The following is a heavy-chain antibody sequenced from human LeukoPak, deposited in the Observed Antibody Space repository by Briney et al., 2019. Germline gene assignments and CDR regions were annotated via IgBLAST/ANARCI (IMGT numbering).Heavy chain of an antibody. CDR2: MSFDGTRA. J-gene: IGHJ4*02. V-gene: IGHV3-30*03. D-gene: IGHD1-26*01. Sequence: PGRSLRPSCAGSGFTFSSYGMNWVRQAPGKGLEWLAVMSFDGTRAFHADSVKGRFTISRDDAKNTLYLQMNSLRADDTAIYYCVRDFSGAVDSWGQGALVTVSS. CDR1: GFTFSSYG. CDR3: VRDFSGAVDS.